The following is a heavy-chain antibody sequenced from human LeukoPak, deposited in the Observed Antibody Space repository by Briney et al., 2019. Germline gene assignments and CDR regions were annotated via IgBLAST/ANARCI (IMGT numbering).Heavy chain of an antibody. V-gene: IGHV1-2*02. CDR1: GYTFTGYY. J-gene: IGHJ4*02. Sequence: PGASVKVSCKASGYTFTGYYMHWVRQAPGQGLEWVGWINSYSGGTNYAQKFQGRVTVTRDTSISTAYMELSRLRSDDTAVYYCARQGAAASFDYWGQGTQVTVSS. CDR2: INSYSGGT. D-gene: IGHD6-13*01. CDR3: ARQGAAASFDY.